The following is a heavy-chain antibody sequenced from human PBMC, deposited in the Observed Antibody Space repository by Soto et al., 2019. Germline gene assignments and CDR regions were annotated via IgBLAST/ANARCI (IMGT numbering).Heavy chain of an antibody. CDR3: ANTPPNYYDSSGYFGYYFAY. CDR2: IIPIFGTA. CDR1: GGTFSSYA. V-gene: IGHV1-69*13. Sequence: GASVKVSCKASGGTFSSYAISWVRQAPGQGLEWMGGIIPIFGTANYAQKFQGRVTITADESTSTAYMELSSLRSEDTAVYYCANTPPNYYDSSGYFGYYFAYWGQGTLVTVSS. J-gene: IGHJ4*02. D-gene: IGHD3-22*01.